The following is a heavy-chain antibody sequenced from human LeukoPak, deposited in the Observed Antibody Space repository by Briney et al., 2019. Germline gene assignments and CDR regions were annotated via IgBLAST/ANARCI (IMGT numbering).Heavy chain of an antibody. CDR3: AKAGRLPGD. CDR1: GFTFSDYS. J-gene: IGHJ4*02. D-gene: IGHD3-10*01. V-gene: IGHV3-48*01. CDR2: INAADRTI. Sequence: PGGSLRLSCVASGFTFSDYSMNWVRQAPGKGLEWVSYINAADRTIYYADSVKGRFTISRDNAKNSLYLQMNSLRAEDTAIYYCAKAGRLPGDWGQGTLVTVSS.